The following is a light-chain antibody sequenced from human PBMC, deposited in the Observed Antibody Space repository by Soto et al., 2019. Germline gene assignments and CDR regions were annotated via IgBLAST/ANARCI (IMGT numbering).Light chain of an antibody. CDR2: DTN. V-gene: IGLV7-46*01. J-gene: IGLJ3*02. Sequence: QAVVTQEPSLTVSPGGTVTLTCGPSTGAVTTGHYPYWFQQKPGQAPRTLIYDTNNKHSWTPARFSGSLLGGKPALTLSGAQPEDEADYYCSLSYSGVRVFGGGTQLTVL. CDR1: TGAVTTGHY. CDR3: SLSYSGVRV.